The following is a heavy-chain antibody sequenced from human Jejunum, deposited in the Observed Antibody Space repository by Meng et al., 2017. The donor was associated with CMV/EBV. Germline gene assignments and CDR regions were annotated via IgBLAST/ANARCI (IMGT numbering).Heavy chain of an antibody. D-gene: IGHD3-16*01. CDR3: ARENYVSRSYFPLYYVDY. V-gene: IGHV4-31*01. CDR1: SIRCVAYC. J-gene: IGHJ4*02. Sequence: SIRCVAYCWSSYRWDPSTGLQWIGYVCYGGSSYYGPSLNNPAPISRDSSSIQFSMTLSSLNAADAAVYYCARENYVSRSYFPLYYVDYWGQGTLVTVSS. CDR2: VCYGGSS.